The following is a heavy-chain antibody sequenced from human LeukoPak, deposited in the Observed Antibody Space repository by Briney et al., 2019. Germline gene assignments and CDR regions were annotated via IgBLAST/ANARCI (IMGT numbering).Heavy chain of an antibody. CDR1: GFTFSTFA. CDR3: ASRSGWRYFDY. D-gene: IGHD6-19*01. Sequence: GGSLRLSCAASGFTFSTFAMIWVRQAPGKGLEWVSAISGSGGGTYYADSVKGRFTISRDNSKNTLYLQMNSLRAADTAVYYCASRSGWRYFDYWGQGTLVTVSS. CDR2: ISGSGGGT. V-gene: IGHV3-23*01. J-gene: IGHJ4*02.